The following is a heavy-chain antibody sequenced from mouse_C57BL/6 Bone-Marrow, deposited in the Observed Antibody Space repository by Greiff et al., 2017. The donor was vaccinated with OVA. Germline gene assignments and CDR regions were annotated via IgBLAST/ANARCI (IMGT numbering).Heavy chain of an antibody. CDR2: IYPGSGSN. Sequence: QVQLQQPGAELVKPGASVKMSCKASGYTFTSYWITWVKQRPGQGLEWIGDIYPGSGSNNTNEKFKSKATLTVDTSSSTGYMQLRSLTSEDSAIYYCARREYYSLYAIDYWGTGTSVTVSS. CDR3: ARREYYSLYAIDY. CDR1: GYTFTSYW. D-gene: IGHD2-12*01. V-gene: IGHV1-55*01. J-gene: IGHJ4*01.